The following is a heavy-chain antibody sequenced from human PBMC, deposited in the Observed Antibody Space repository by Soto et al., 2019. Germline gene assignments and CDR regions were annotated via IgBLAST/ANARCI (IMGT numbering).Heavy chain of an antibody. CDR3: AKGYCSSTSCYFVFSALDP. D-gene: IGHD2-2*01. CDR1: GFTFSSYA. J-gene: IGHJ5*02. CDR2: ISGSGGST. Sequence: PGGSLRLSCAASGFTFSSYAMSWVRQAPGKGLEWVSAISGSGGSTYYADSVKGRFTISRDNSKNTLYLQMNSLRAEDTAVYYCAKGYCSSTSCYFVFSALDPWGQGTLVTVSS. V-gene: IGHV3-23*01.